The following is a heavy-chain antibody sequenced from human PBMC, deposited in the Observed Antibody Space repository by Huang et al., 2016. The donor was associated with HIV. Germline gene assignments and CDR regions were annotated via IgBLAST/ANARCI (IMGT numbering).Heavy chain of an antibody. V-gene: IGHV4-34*01. CDR2: INHSGST. J-gene: IGHJ3*02. Sequence: QVQLQQWGAGLLKPSETLSLTCAVYGGSFSGYYWGWIRQSPGQGLEWIGEINHSGSTNYNPSLKSRLNISVDTSKNQFSLKLSSVTAADTAVYYCARERMMSWLDDHDAFDIWGQGTMVTVSS. CDR3: ARERMMSWLDDHDAFDI. D-gene: IGHD1-1*01. CDR1: GGSFSGYY.